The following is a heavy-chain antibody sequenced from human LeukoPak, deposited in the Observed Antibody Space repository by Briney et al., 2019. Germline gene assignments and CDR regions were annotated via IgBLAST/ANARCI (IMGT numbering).Heavy chain of an antibody. Sequence: GVSLRRSCAASGFTFSSYWMSWVRQAPGKGLEWVANIKQDGSEKYYVDSVKGRFTISRDNAKNSLYLQMNSLRAEDTAVYYCARDGVQMATIEAGMDVWGQGTTVIVSS. CDR1: GFTFSSYW. CDR2: IKQDGSEK. CDR3: ARDGVQMATIEAGMDV. J-gene: IGHJ6*02. D-gene: IGHD5-24*01. V-gene: IGHV3-7*01.